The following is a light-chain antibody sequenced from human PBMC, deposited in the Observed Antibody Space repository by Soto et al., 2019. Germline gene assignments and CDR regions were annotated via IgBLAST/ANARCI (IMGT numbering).Light chain of an antibody. CDR3: QHYNIYSEP. CDR2: KAS. J-gene: IGKJ1*01. Sequence: DIQMTQSPATLSASVGDRVTITCRASQSISSWLAWYQQKPGKAPKLLIYKASSLESGVPSRFSGSGSGTEFTLTISSLQPDDFATYYCQHYNIYSEPFGQGTKVDNK. V-gene: IGKV1-5*03. CDR1: QSISSW.